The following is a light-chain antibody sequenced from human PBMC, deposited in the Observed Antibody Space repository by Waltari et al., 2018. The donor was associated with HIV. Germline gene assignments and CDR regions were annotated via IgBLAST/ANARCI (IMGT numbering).Light chain of an antibody. V-gene: IGKV1-16*02. J-gene: IGKJ1*01. CDR1: QAISNY. Sequence: DIQMTQSPSSLSASVGDRVTIACRASQAISNYLAWLQQKAGKAPKSLIYAASLLQRRIPSKFNGSGSGAEYTLTISSLQPEDVATYFCQQYNSYPWTFGQGTKVELK. CDR3: QQYNSYPWT. CDR2: AAS.